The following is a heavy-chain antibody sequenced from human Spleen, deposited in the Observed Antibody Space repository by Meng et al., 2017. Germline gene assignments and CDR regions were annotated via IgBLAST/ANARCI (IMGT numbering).Heavy chain of an antibody. V-gene: IGHV3-38-3*01. Sequence: GESLKIFCAASGLTVSSNEMSWVRQAPGKGLEWVSSVSGDCTYYADSGKGRFTISRDNSKNTLHLQMNSLRAEDTAVYYCTTEGLGYCSGGSCFTTDYWGQGTLVTVSS. CDR3: TTEGLGYCSGGSCFTTDY. J-gene: IGHJ4*02. CDR2: VSGDCT. D-gene: IGHD2-15*01. CDR1: GLTVSSNE.